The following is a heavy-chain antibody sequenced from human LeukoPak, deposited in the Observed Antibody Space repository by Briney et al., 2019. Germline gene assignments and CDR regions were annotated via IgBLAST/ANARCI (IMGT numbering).Heavy chain of an antibody. CDR1: GFTFSDYA. V-gene: IGHV3-30*02. CDR2: ITGDGNIK. D-gene: IGHD1-26*01. CDR3: AKERLYSGSSFSY. Sequence: GSLRLSFAASGFTFSDYAMHWVGQPPGKGLEWLTFITGDGNIKFHADSVKGRFSVSRDNSKNTQYLQMTSLRPEDTAVYYCAKERLYSGSSFSYWGQGTLVTVSS. J-gene: IGHJ4*02.